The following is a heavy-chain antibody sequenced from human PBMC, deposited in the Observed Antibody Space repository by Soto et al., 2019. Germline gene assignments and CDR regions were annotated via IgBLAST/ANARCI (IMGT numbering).Heavy chain of an antibody. CDR2: INPSSGGP. V-gene: IGHV1-46*01. CDR1: GYTFTSFY. CDR3: ARDASLAD. D-gene: IGHD2-15*01. Sequence: ASVQASCKASGYTFTSFYMHWVRQAPGQGLEWMGIINPSSGGPSYAQKFQGRVTMTSDTSTTTVYMDLSSPRSEDTAVYWWARDASLADCGEGPLVIVPS. J-gene: IGHJ1*01.